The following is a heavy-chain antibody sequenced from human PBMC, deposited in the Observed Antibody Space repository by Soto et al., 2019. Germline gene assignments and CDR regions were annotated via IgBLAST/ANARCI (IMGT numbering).Heavy chain of an antibody. CDR3: TRRWIQLWTSFDY. J-gene: IGHJ4*02. D-gene: IGHD5-18*01. V-gene: IGHV3-49*04. Sequence: GGSLRLSCAASGFTFSSYEMNWVRQAPGKGLEWVGFIRSKAYGGTTEYAASVKGRFTISRDDSKSIAYLQMNSLKTEDTAVYYCTRRWIQLWTSFDYWGQGTLVTVSS. CDR1: GFTFSSYE. CDR2: IRSKAYGGTT.